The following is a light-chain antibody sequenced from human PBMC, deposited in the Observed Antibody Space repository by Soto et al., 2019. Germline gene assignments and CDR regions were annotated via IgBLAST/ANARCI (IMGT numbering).Light chain of an antibody. CDR1: SSNIGTNA. V-gene: IGLV1-44*01. CDR2: NNN. CDR3: AAWDDSLNVYV. Sequence: QSVLTQPPSASGTPGQRVTISCSGGSSNIGTNAVNWYQQLPGTAPKLLIYNNNQRPSGVPDRFSGSKSGTSASLAISGLQSDDEADYYCAAWDDSLNVYVFGTGPKVTVL. J-gene: IGLJ1*01.